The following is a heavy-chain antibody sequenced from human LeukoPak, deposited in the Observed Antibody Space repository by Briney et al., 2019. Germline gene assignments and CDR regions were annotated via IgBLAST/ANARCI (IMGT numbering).Heavy chain of an antibody. CDR1: GGSISSGSYY. CDR3: AREYCSSTSCYKNYYYMDV. D-gene: IGHD2-2*02. J-gene: IGHJ6*03. Sequence: SQTLSLTCTVSGGSISSGSYYWSWIRQPAGKGLEWIGRIYTSGSTNYNPSLKSQVTISVDTSKNQFSLKLSSVTAADTAVYYCAREYCSSTSCYKNYYYMDVWGKGTTVTVSS. CDR2: IYTSGST. V-gene: IGHV4-61*02.